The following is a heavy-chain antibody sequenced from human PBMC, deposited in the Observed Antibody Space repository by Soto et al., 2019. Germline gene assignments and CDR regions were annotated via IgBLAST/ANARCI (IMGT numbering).Heavy chain of an antibody. Sequence: EVQLVESGGGLVKPGGSLRLSCAASGFTFSNAWMNWVRQAPGKGLEWVGRIKSKTDGGTTDYAAPVKGRFTISRDDSKNTLYLQMNSLKTEDTAVYYCTTDRLLDYSGSYYVRVGLWDYWGQGTLVTVSS. CDR1: GFTFSNAW. CDR3: TTDRLLDYSGSYYVRVGLWDY. D-gene: IGHD1-26*01. J-gene: IGHJ4*02. V-gene: IGHV3-15*07. CDR2: IKSKTDGGTT.